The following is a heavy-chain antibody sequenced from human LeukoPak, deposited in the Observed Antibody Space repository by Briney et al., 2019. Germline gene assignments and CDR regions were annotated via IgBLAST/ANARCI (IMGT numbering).Heavy chain of an antibody. Sequence: GSVNVSCKASGYTFTSCGISWVRQAPGQGLEWMGWISAYNGNTNYAQKLQGRVTMTTDTSTSTAYMELRSLRSDDTAVYYCATGLLWFGELLDIDYWGQGTLVTVSS. CDR3: ATGLLWFGELLDIDY. CDR2: ISAYNGNT. V-gene: IGHV1-18*01. D-gene: IGHD3-10*01. J-gene: IGHJ4*02. CDR1: GYTFTSCG.